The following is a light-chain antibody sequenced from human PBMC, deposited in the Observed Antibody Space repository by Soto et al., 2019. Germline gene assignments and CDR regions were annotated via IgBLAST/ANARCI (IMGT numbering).Light chain of an antibody. V-gene: IGKV3-11*01. Sequence: EIVLTQSPATLSLSPGERATLSCRASQSVSSYLAWYPQKPGQAPRLLIHDASNRATGIPARFSASGSATDFTLTTSSLEPEDFAVYYCQQRSNWPAFGQGTRLEIK. CDR3: QQRSNWPA. CDR2: DAS. CDR1: QSVSSY. J-gene: IGKJ5*01.